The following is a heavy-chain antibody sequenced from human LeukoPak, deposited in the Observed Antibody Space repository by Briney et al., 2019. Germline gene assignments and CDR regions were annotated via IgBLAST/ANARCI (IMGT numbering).Heavy chain of an antibody. CDR1: GFIVSGDL. CDR2: IYSDGST. CDR3: ARERGRGRDSPWFDY. Sequence: GGSLRLSCAASGFIVSGDLMSWVRQAPGKGLEWVSVIYSDGSTYYADSVKGRFTISRDNSKNTLDLQMAGLRAEDTAVYYCARERGRGRDSPWFDYWGQGTLVTVSS. J-gene: IGHJ4*02. V-gene: IGHV3-53*01. D-gene: IGHD1-26*01.